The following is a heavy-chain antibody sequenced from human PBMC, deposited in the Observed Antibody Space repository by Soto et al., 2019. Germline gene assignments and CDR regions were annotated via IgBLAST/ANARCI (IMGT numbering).Heavy chain of an antibody. V-gene: IGHV1-69*13. CDR3: ARDPDCSGGSCYWFDP. CDR2: IIPIFGTA. CDR1: GGTFSSYA. D-gene: IGHD2-15*01. J-gene: IGHJ5*02. Sequence: SVKVSCKASGGTFSSYAISWVRQAPGQGLEWMGGIIPIFGTANYAQKFQGRVTITADESTSTAYMELSSLRSEDTAVYYCARDPDCSGGSCYWFDPWGQGTLVTVSS.